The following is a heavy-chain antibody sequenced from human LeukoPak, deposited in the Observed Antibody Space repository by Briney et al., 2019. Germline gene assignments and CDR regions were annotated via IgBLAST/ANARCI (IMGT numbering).Heavy chain of an antibody. D-gene: IGHD1-26*01. V-gene: IGHV4-61*02. CDR1: GGSISSGSYY. J-gene: IGHJ4*02. Sequence: SQTLSLTCTVSGGSISSGSYYWSWIRQPAGKGLEWIGRIYTSGSTNYNPSLKSRVTISVDRSKNQFSLKLSSVTAADTAVYYCARAPVGATSSFDYWGQGTLVTVSS. CDR3: ARAPVGATSSFDY. CDR2: IYTSGST.